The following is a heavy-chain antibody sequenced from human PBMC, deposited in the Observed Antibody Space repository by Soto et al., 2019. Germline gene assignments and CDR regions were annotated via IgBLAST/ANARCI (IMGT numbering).Heavy chain of an antibody. V-gene: IGHV3-23*01. CDR1: GFTFANYA. D-gene: IGHD3-22*01. CDR2: TSGSGGNP. Sequence: EVQLLESGGGLVQPGGSLRLSCAASGFTFANYAMSWVRQAPGKGLEWVSATSGSGGNPYYADSVKGRFTISRDNSKNTLYLQMNSLRAEDTAVFYCARATYHYDSTTYCRVYFDSWGQGALVTVSS. J-gene: IGHJ4*02. CDR3: ARATYHYDSTTYCRVYFDS.